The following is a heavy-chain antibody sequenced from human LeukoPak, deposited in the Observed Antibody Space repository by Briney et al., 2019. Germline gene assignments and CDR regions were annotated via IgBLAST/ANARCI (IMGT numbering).Heavy chain of an antibody. CDR3: AGAGPVSYYFFY. Sequence: SETLSLTCAVSGGSISSGGYSWSWIRQPPGKGMEWIGYIYHGGSTYYSPSLKSRVTISVDRSTNQFSMKLSSVTAAATAAYDWAGAGPVSYYFFYWGQGTLVTVSS. J-gene: IGHJ4*02. V-gene: IGHV4-30-2*01. CDR2: IYHGGST. CDR1: GGSISSGGYS.